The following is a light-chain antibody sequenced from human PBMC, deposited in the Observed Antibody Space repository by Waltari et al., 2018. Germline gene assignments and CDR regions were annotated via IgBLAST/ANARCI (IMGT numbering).Light chain of an antibody. Sequence: EIVLTQSTGTLSLSPGEGTTLSCRASESVSKFLAWYQQKPGQAPRLLIYHASNRASGIPDRFSGSGFGTDFSLTISRLEPEDFAVYYCQKYESLPATFGQGTKVEIK. CDR2: HAS. J-gene: IGKJ1*01. CDR1: ESVSKF. CDR3: QKYESLPAT. V-gene: IGKV3-20*01.